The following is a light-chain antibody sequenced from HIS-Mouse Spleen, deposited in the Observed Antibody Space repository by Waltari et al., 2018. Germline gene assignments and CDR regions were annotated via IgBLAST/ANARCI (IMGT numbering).Light chain of an antibody. CDR3: SSYTSSSFNVV. CDR1: RSDVGGYNY. J-gene: IGLJ2*01. V-gene: IGLV2-14*03. Sequence: QSALTQPASVSGSPGQSITISCTGTRSDVGGYNYVSCYQQHPGKAPKLMIYDVSNRPSGVSNRFSGSKSGNTASLTISGLQAEDEADYYCSSYTSSSFNVVFGGGTKLTVL. CDR2: DVS.